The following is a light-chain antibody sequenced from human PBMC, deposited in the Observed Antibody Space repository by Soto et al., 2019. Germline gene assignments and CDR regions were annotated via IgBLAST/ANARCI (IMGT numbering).Light chain of an antibody. CDR2: DVS. J-gene: IGLJ1*01. V-gene: IGLV2-14*03. Sequence: QSVLTQPASVSVSPGQSIIISCTGTSSDVGGYDYVSWYQHHPGKAPKLMIYDVSNRPSGVSNRFSGSKSGNTASLTISGLQAEDEADYYCSSYTSSSLYVFGTGTKVTVL. CDR3: SSYTSSSLYV. CDR1: SSDVGGYDY.